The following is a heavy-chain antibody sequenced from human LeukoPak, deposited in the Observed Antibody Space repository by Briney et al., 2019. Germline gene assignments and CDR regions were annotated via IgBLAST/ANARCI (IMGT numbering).Heavy chain of an antibody. V-gene: IGHV3-21*01. CDR3: ARDLGYDILTGYPTDAFDI. D-gene: IGHD3-9*01. CDR2: ISSSSSYI. J-gene: IGHJ3*02. CDR1: GFTFSSYS. Sequence: GGSLRLSCAASGFTFSSYSMNWVRQAPGKGLEWVSSISSSSSYIYYADPVKGRFTISRDNAKNSLYLQMNSLRAEDTAVYYCARDLGYDILTGYPTDAFDIWGQGTMVTVSS.